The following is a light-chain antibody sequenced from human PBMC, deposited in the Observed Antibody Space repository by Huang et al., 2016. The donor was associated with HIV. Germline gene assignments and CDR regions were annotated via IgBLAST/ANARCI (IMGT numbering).Light chain of an antibody. CDR1: QRISAY. V-gene: IGKV1-39*01. CDR2: GAF. CDR3: QQSYSTLT. Sequence: DIQMTQSPSSLSASVGDSVTITCRASQRISAYLNWYQLKPGKAPMLLIYGAFSLQSGVPTRFSGSGSGTDFTLTISSLQPEDSATDYCQQSYSTLTFGGGTKVEIK. J-gene: IGKJ4*01.